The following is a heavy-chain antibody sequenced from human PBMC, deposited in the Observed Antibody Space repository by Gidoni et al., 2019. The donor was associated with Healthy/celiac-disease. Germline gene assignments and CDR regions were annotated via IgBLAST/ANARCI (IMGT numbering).Heavy chain of an antibody. D-gene: IGHD6-13*01. J-gene: IGHJ4*02. CDR2: ISSSGSTI. Sequence: VQLVVYGGGLVKPGGSPRLSCDDSGFPFSDYYRGWCRQAPGKGLEWVSYISSSGSTIYYADSVKGRFTISRDNAKNSLYLQMNSLRAEDTAVYYCARATYSSSWFFDYWGQGTLVTVSS. CDR3: ARATYSSSWFFDY. V-gene: IGHV3-11*01. CDR1: GFPFSDYY.